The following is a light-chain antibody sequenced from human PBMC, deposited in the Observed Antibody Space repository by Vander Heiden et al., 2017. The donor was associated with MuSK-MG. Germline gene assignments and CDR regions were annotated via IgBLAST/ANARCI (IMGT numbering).Light chain of an antibody. CDR3: QAWDSSTVV. CDR1: KLGDKY. Sequence: YEATHPPTVPASLGQTASITCSGDKLGDKYACWYQQKPGQSPVLVIYQDSKRPSGIPERFSGSNSGNTATLTISGTQAMDEADYYCQAWDSSTVVFGGGTKLTVL. J-gene: IGLJ2*01. CDR2: QDS. V-gene: IGLV3-1*01.